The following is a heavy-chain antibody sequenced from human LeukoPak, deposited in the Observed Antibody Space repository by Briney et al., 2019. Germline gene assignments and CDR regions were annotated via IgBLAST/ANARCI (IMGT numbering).Heavy chain of an antibody. V-gene: IGHV1-18*01. D-gene: IGHD6-13*01. CDR3: ARRSTTGIAAAGHDY. Sequence: GASVKVSCKASGYTFTSYGISWVRQAPGQGLEWMGWISAYNGNTNYAQKLQGRVTMTTDTSTSTAYMELRSLRSDDTAVYYCARRSTTGIAAAGHDYWGQGNLVTVSS. J-gene: IGHJ4*02. CDR2: ISAYNGNT. CDR1: GYTFTSYG.